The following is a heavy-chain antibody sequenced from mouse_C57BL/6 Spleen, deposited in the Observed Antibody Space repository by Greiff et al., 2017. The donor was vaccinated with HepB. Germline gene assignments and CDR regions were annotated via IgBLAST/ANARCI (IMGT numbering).Heavy chain of an antibody. Sequence: QVQLQHPGAELVRPGSSVKLSCKASGYTFTSYWMDWVKQRPGQGLEWIGNIYPSDSETHYNQKFKDKATLTVDKSSSTAYMQLSSLTSEDSAVYYCARTYYGSSFYFDYWGQGTTLTVSS. J-gene: IGHJ2*01. D-gene: IGHD1-1*01. V-gene: IGHV1-61*01. CDR3: ARTYYGSSFYFDY. CDR2: IYPSDSET. CDR1: GYTFTSYW.